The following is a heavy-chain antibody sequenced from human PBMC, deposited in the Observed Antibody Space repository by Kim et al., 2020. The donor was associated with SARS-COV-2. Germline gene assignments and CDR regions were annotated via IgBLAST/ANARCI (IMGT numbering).Heavy chain of an antibody. CDR1: GGSISSGGYY. D-gene: IGHD3-22*01. CDR3: ARTYYYDSSGYSLGVFKYFDY. Sequence: SETLSLTCTVSGGSISSGGYYWSWIRQHPGKGLEWIGYIYYSGSTYYNPSLKSRVTISVDTSKNQFSLKLSSVTAADTAVYYCARTYYYDSSGYSLGVFKYFDYWGQGTLVTVSS. V-gene: IGHV4-31*03. CDR2: IYYSGST. J-gene: IGHJ4*02.